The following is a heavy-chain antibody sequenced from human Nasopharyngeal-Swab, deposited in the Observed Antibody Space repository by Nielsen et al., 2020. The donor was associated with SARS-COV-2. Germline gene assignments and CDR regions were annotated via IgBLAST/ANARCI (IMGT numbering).Heavy chain of an antibody. CDR3: ASGGSSGYYSDY. D-gene: IGHD3-22*01. V-gene: IGHV3-9*01. CDR2: ISWNSGSI. Sequence: GGSLRLSCAASGFTFDDYAMHWVRQAPGKGLEWVSGISWNSGSIGYADSVKGRFTISRDNTKNSLYLQMNSLRAEDTALYYCASGGSSGYYSDYWGQGTLVTVSS. CDR1: GFTFDDYA. J-gene: IGHJ4*02.